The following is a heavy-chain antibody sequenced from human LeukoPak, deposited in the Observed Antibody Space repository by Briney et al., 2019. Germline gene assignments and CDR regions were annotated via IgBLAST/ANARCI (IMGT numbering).Heavy chain of an antibody. CDR2: IYYSGST. Sequence: SETLSLTCTVSGGSISSYYWSWIRQPPGKGLEWIGYIYYSGSTNYNPSLKSRVTISVDTSKNQFSLKLSSVTAADTAVYFCTRGQKVFDYWGQGTLVTVSS. V-gene: IGHV4-59*08. CDR3: TRGQKVFDY. CDR1: GGSISSYY. J-gene: IGHJ4*02.